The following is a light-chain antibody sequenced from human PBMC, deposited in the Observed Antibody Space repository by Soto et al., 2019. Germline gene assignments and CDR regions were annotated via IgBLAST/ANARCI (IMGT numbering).Light chain of an antibody. CDR1: QSVSSY. CDR3: QQRSNWRIT. J-gene: IGKJ5*01. Sequence: EIVLTQSPATLSLSPRERATLSCRASQSVSSYLAWYQQKPGQAPRLLIYDASNRATGIPARFSGSGSGTDFTLTISSLEPEDFAVYYCQQRSNWRITFGQGTRLEIK. V-gene: IGKV3-11*01. CDR2: DAS.